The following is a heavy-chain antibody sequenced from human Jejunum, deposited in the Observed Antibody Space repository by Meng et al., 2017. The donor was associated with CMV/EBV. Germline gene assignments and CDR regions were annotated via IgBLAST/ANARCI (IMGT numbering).Heavy chain of an antibody. Sequence: ASGFSFRNAWMTLVRQAPGKGLEWVGRIRSETYGGATAYAAPVKGTFTISRDDSRNTLYLQMNSLQTEDTGVYYCTTDLLLTGIFDSWGQGTLVTVSS. J-gene: IGHJ4*02. CDR3: TTDLLLTGIFDS. CDR1: GFSFRNAW. CDR2: IRSETYGGAT. V-gene: IGHV3-15*07. D-gene: IGHD3-9*01.